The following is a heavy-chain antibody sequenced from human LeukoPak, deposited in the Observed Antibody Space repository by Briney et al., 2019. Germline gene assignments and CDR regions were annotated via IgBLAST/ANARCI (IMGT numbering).Heavy chain of an antibody. CDR3: ARDQVGYPMDV. V-gene: IGHV1-46*01. Sequence: GASVKVSCKASGYTFTSYYMHWVRQAPGQGLEWMGIINPSGGSASYAQKFQGRVTMTKNTSISTAYMELSSLRSEDTAVYYCARDQVGYPMDVWGKGTTVTVSS. D-gene: IGHD2-15*01. CDR1: GYTFTSYY. J-gene: IGHJ6*04. CDR2: INPSGGSA.